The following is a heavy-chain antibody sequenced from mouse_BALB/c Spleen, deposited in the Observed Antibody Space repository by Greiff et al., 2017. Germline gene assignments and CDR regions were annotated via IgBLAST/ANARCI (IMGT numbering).Heavy chain of an antibody. D-gene: IGHD1-1*02. V-gene: IGHV5-6-4*01. Sequence: EVKLMESGGGLVKPGGSLKLSCAASGFTFSSYTMSWVRQTPEKRLEWVATISSGGSYTYYPDSVKGRFTISRDNAKNTLYLQMSSLKSEDTAMYYCTRDGWVYAMDYWGQGTSVTVSS. J-gene: IGHJ4*01. CDR2: ISSGGSYT. CDR1: GFTFSSYT. CDR3: TRDGWVYAMDY.